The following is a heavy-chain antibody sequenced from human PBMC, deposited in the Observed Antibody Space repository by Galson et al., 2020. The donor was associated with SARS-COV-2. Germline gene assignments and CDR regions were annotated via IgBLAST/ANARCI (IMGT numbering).Heavy chain of an antibody. J-gene: IGHJ3*02. D-gene: IGHD3-16*01. CDR2: NYSVGST. V-gene: IGHV3-53*01. CDR3: ARVIGGSAFDI. CDR1: GFNVSSNY. Sequence: GESLKISCAAPGFNVSSNYMSWVRPAPGKGLEWVSVNYSVGSTYYADSVKGRFTISRDNSKNTLYLQMNSLRAEDTAVYYCARVIGGSAFDIWGQGTMVTVSS.